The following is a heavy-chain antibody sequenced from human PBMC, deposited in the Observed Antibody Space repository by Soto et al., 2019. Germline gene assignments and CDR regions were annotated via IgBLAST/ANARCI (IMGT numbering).Heavy chain of an antibody. V-gene: IGHV1-69*01. CDR3: AREGPAGITGTTGYYYGMDV. D-gene: IGHD1-20*01. Sequence: QVQLVQSGTEVKKPGSSVKVSCKASGGTFSSYAISWVRKAPGQGLEWMGGINPIFGTANYAKKLQGRVTITADEATSTAYIELSSLRSEDTAVYYCAREGPAGITGTTGYYYGMDVWGQGTTVTVSS. CDR2: INPIFGTA. CDR1: GGTFSSYA. J-gene: IGHJ6*02.